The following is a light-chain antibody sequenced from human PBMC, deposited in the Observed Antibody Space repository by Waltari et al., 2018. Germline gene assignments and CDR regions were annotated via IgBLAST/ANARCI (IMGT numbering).Light chain of an antibody. CDR2: KVT. CDR1: QSLVHSNGNTY. Sequence: DIVMTQTPLSLPVTPGEPASISCRSSQSLVHSNGNTYLHWYLQKPGQSPRLLIYKVTNRESGVPDRVSGSGSGTDFTLKISRVEPEDVGVYYCMQSIKDPWTFGQGTKVEIK. CDR3: MQSIKDPWT. J-gene: IGKJ1*01. V-gene: IGKV2D-29*02.